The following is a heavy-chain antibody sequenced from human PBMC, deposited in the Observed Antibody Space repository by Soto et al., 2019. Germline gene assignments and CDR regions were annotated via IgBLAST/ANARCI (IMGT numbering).Heavy chain of an antibody. CDR3: AKGRNYYDSSGDSWFDP. CDR2: MYHIGTT. Sequence: SETLSLTCTVSGGSISSYYWSWIRQPPGAGLEWIGHMYHIGTTYHNPSLKSRVTMSVDTSKNQFSLKLNSVTAADTAIYYCAKGRNYYDSSGDSWFDPWGQGTLVPVSS. J-gene: IGHJ5*02. V-gene: IGHV4-59*04. CDR1: GGSISSYY. D-gene: IGHD3-22*01.